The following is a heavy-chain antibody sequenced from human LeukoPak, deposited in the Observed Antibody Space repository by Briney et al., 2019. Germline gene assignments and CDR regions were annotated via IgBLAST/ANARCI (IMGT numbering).Heavy chain of an antibody. J-gene: IGHJ6*03. CDR1: GYTFTGYY. V-gene: IGHV1-2*02. D-gene: IGHD3-10*01. CDR2: INPNSGCT. CDR3: ARDSMVRGVSANYYYYYYMDV. Sequence: ASVKVSCKASGYTFTGYYMHWVRQAPGQGREWMGWINPNSGCTNYAQKFQGRVTMTRDTSISTAYMELSRLRSEDTAVYYCARDSMVRGVSANYYYYYYMDVWGKGTTVTISS.